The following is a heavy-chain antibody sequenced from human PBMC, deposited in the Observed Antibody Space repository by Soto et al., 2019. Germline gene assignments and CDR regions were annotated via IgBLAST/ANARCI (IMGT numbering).Heavy chain of an antibody. J-gene: IGHJ6*02. CDR1: GFTFSSYA. CDR2: ISGSGGST. V-gene: IGHV3-23*01. D-gene: IGHD6-13*01. CDR3: AKDRKGYSSSWYVGYYYYYGMDV. Sequence: GGSLRLSCAASGFTFSSYAMSWVRQAPGKGLEWVSAISGSGGSTYYADSVKGRFTISRDNSKNTLYLQMNSLRAEDTAVYYCAKDRKGYSSSWYVGYYYYYGMDVWGQGTTVTVSS.